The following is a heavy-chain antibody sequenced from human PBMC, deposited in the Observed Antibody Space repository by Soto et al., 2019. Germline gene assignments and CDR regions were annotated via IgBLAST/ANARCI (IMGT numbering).Heavy chain of an antibody. D-gene: IGHD6-19*01. V-gene: IGHV1-18*04. CDR1: GYTFTDYG. Sequence: GSSVKVSCKASGYTFTDYGISWVRQAPGQGLEWMGWISTYNGNTVYAQKIQGRVTMTTDTSTSTAYVELRSLRSDNTAVYYCAREEGISDWHAFDYWG. J-gene: IGHJ4*01. CDR2: ISTYNGNT. CDR3: AREEGISDWHAFDY.